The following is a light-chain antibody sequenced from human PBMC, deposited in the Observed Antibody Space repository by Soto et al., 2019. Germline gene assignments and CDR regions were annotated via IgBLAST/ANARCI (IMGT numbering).Light chain of an antibody. V-gene: IGKV3-20*01. CDR3: QPYATSWWT. CDR2: GTS. Sequence: EIVWTQSPGALFLSPGERATLSCRASQSVSSSYLSWYQQNPGQAPRLLIYGTSSRSTAIHDMFSGSGSGKDFPLTISSLYLEDFAVYYFQPYATSWWTFGQELKVDIK. J-gene: IGKJ1*01. CDR1: QSVSSSY.